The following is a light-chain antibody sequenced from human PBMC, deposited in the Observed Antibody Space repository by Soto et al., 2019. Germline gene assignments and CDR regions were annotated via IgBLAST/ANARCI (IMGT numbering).Light chain of an antibody. Sequence: QSVLTQPPSASGTPGQRVTISCSGSSSNIGTNTINWYQHLPGTAPKLLIYSNNQRPSGVPDRFSGSKSGTSASLAISGLQSKDEADYYCAAWDESLGGPKVFGTGTKLTVL. V-gene: IGLV1-44*01. CDR2: SNN. CDR3: AAWDESLGGPKV. CDR1: SSNIGTNT. J-gene: IGLJ1*01.